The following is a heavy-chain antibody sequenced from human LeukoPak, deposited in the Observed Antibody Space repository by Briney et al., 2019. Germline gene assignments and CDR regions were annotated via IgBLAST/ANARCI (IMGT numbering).Heavy chain of an antibody. CDR2: ISAYNGNT. CDR3: ARDRGTTYYYGSGSYEPFDY. D-gene: IGHD3-10*01. CDR1: GYTFTSYG. Sequence: ASVKVSCKASGYTFTSYGISWVRQAPGQGLEWMGWISAYNGNTNYAQKLQGRVTMTTDTSTSTAYMELRSLRSDDTAVYYCARDRGTTYYYGSGSYEPFDYWGQGTLVTVSS. J-gene: IGHJ4*02. V-gene: IGHV1-18*01.